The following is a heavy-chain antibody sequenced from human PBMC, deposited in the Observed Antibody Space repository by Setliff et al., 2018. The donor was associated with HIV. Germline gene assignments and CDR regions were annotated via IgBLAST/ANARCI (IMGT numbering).Heavy chain of an antibody. Sequence: SETLSLTCTVSGGSISSHYWSWIRQPPGKGLEWTGSIYYSGSTNYNPSLKSRVTISVDTSKNQFSLKLSSVTAADTAVYYCARERITMIVVVNPGDYWGQGTLVTVSS. CDR1: GGSISSHY. CDR2: IYYSGST. CDR3: ARERITMIVVVNPGDY. V-gene: IGHV4-59*11. J-gene: IGHJ4*02. D-gene: IGHD3-22*01.